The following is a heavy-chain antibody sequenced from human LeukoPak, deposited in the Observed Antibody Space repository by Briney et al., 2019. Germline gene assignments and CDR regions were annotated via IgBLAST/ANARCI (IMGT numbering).Heavy chain of an antibody. CDR2: INHSGST. J-gene: IGHJ6*03. CDR1: GGSFSGYY. D-gene: IGHD2-8*01. CDR3: ARGRRYCTNGVCYMYYYYYYMDV. V-gene: IGHV4-34*01. Sequence: PSETLSLTCAVYGGSFSGYYWSWIRQPPGKGLECIGEINHSGSTNYNPSLKSRVTISVDTSKNQFSLKLSSVTAADTAVYYCARGRRYCTNGVCYMYYYYYYMDVWGKGTTVTVSS.